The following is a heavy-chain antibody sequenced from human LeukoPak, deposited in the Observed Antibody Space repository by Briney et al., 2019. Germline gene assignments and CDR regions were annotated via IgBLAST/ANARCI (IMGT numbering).Heavy chain of an antibody. CDR2: IYNGGST. D-gene: IGHD3-22*01. V-gene: IGHV3-66*02. Sequence: GGSLRLSCAASGFTVSTNYMRGVSQAPGKGLVWVSVIYNGGSTYYAASVKCRFTISRDNSKNTLYLQMNSLRAEDTAVYYCAGDTRMYYDSSGYYLYYGMDVWGQGTTVTVSS. CDR3: AGDTRMYYDSSGYYLYYGMDV. J-gene: IGHJ6*02. CDR1: GFTVSTNY.